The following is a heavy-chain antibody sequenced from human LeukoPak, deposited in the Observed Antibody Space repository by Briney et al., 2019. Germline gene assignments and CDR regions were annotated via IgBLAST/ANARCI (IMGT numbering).Heavy chain of an antibody. CDR1: GFTFSNYA. CDR3: ARRLEYSGSKGVFDY. D-gene: IGHD1-26*01. CDR2: ITINIDRT. V-gene: IGHV3-64D*06. J-gene: IGHJ4*02. Sequence: GGSLRLSCSASGFTFSNYAMHWVRQAPGKGLEYVSAITINIDRTFYADSVQGRFTISRDNSANTLYLQMSSLRPEDTAVYYCARRLEYSGSKGVFDYWGQGTLVTVSS.